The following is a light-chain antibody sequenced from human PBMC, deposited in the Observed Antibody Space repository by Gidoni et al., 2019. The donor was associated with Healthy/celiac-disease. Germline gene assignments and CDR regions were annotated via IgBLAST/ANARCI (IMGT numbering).Light chain of an antibody. J-gene: IGKJ1*01. V-gene: IGKV1-5*03. CDR2: TAS. Sequence: DIQMTQSPSTLSAAVGDRVTITCRASLSSSSWLAWYQQKPGKAPKLLIYTASSLESGVPSRFSGSGSGTEFTLTISSLQPDDFAAYYCQQYSSYAVTFXXXTKVEIK. CDR3: QQYSSYAVT. CDR1: LSSSSW.